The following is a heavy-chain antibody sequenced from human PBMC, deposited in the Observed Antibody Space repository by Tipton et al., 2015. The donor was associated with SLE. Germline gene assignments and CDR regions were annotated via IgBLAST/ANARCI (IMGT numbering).Heavy chain of an antibody. CDR3: ARQDLGRAATLTFDI. CDR1: DYSISSTYY. D-gene: IGHD6-25*01. J-gene: IGHJ4*02. Sequence: TLSLTCVVSDYSISSTYYWGWIRQPPGKGLEWIGNIYHTGTTYYIPSLKRRVTIPIDTSKNNFSLKMTAVTAADTAVYFCARQDLGRAATLTFDIWGLGTLVTVSS. CDR2: IYHTGTT. V-gene: IGHV4-38-2*01.